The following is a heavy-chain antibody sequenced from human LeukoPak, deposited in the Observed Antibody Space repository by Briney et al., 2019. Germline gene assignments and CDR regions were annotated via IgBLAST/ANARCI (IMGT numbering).Heavy chain of an antibody. D-gene: IGHD3-22*01. CDR1: GGSIRGSF. CDR2: IRSKTDGGTT. J-gene: IGHJ4*02. CDR3: ATAPGYWATAPFDY. Sequence: ETLSLTCGVYGGSIRGSFWSWVRQTPGKGLEWVGRIRSKTDGGTTDYAASVKGRFTISKDDSKNTVYLQMNSLKTEDTAVYYCATAPGYWATAPFDYWGQGTLVTVSS. V-gene: IGHV3-15*01.